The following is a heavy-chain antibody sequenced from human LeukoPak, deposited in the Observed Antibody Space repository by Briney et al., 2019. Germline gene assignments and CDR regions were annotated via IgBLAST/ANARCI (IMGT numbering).Heavy chain of an antibody. V-gene: IGHV4-39*01. CDR1: GGSISSSSYY. D-gene: IGHD3-22*01. CDR2: IYYSGST. CDR3: ARHSHYYDSSGYYYGVYTIDY. J-gene: IGHJ4*02. Sequence: SETLSLTCTVSGGSISSSSYYWGWIRQPPGKGLEWIGSIYYSGSTYYNPSLKSRVTISVDTSKNQFSLKLSSVTAADTAVYYCARHSHYYDSSGYYYGVYTIDYWGQGTLITVSS.